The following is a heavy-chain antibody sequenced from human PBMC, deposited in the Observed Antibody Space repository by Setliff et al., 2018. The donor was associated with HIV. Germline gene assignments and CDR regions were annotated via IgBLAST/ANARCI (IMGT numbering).Heavy chain of an antibody. V-gene: IGHV1-3*01. CDR3: ARQYSSGSRLDY. J-gene: IGHJ4*02. CDR2: INAGNDNR. Sequence: ASVKVSCKASGYTFSRYAMHWVRQAPGQRLEWMGWINAGNDNRKYSQKFQGRVTITRDTSASTAYMELSSLRSDDTAVYYCARQYSSGSRLDYWGQGTLVTVSS. D-gene: IGHD6-19*01. CDR1: GYTFSRYA.